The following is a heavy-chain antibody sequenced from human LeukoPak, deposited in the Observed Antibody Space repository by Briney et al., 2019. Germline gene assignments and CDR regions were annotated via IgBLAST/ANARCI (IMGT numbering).Heavy chain of an antibody. J-gene: IGHJ4*02. D-gene: IGHD3-10*01. V-gene: IGHV4-39*01. CDR3: ARRFYGSGSYYNG. Sequence: SETLSLTCTVSGGSISSSSYYWGWIRQPPGKGLEWIGSIYYSGSTYYNPSLKSRVTISVDTSKNQFSLKLSSVTAADTAVYYCARRFYGSGSYYNGWGQGTLVTVSS. CDR1: GGSISSSSYY. CDR2: IYYSGST.